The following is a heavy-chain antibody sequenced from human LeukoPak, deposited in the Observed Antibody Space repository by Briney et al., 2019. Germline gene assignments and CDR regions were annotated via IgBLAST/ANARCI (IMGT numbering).Heavy chain of an antibody. CDR2: IHASGSP. CDR3: ARVQYYDSSGYDAFDI. D-gene: IGHD3-22*01. V-gene: IGHV4-61*02. J-gene: IGHJ3*02. Sequence: SETLSLTCTVSGGSISSGSYYYSWIRQPAGKGLEWIGRIHASGSPNYNPSLKSRITISVDTSRNQFSLKLSSVTAADTAVYYCARVQYYDSSGYDAFDIWGQGTMVTVSS. CDR1: GGSISSGSYY.